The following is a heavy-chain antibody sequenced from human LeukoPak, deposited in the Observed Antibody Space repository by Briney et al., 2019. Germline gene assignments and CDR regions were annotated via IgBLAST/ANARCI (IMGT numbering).Heavy chain of an antibody. CDR3: AREDSIAAALDY. D-gene: IGHD6-13*01. V-gene: IGHV1-2*02. CDR1: GYSFTDYS. J-gene: IGHJ4*02. CDR2: INPKSGGT. Sequence: ASVKVSCKASGYSFTDYSLHWVRQAPGQWLEWMGWINPKSGGTNNAQKFQGRVTMTRDTPISTAYMELSRLNSDDTAVYYCAREDSIAAALDYWGQGSLVTVSS.